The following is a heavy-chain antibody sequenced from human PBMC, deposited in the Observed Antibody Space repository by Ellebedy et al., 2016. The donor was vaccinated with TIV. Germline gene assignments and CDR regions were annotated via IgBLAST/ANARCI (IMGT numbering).Heavy chain of an antibody. V-gene: IGHV3-23*01. CDR1: GFTFSSYA. CDR3: VRDGSYDYGDY. J-gene: IGHJ4*02. Sequence: PGGSLRLSCAASGFTFSSYAMSWVRQAPGEGLEWVSGVSGSGASTYYADSVKGRFTISRDNSKNTLYLQMNSLRVEDTAVYYCVRDGSYDYGDYWGQGTVVTVSS. D-gene: IGHD3-16*01. CDR2: VSGSGAST.